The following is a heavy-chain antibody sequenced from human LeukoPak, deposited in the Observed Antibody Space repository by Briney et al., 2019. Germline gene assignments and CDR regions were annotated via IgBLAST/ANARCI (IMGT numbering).Heavy chain of an antibody. CDR3: ARNVYDLRGQWLVPGFDY. Sequence: GGSLRLSCAASGFTFGSYEMNWVRQAPGKGLEWVSYIGTIISTTYYADSVKGRFTVSRDDAKSSLYLQTSSLRAEDTAVYYCARNVYDLRGQWLVPGFDYWGQGTLVTVSS. CDR1: GFTFGSYE. V-gene: IGHV3-48*03. D-gene: IGHD6-19*01. J-gene: IGHJ4*02. CDR2: IGTIISTT.